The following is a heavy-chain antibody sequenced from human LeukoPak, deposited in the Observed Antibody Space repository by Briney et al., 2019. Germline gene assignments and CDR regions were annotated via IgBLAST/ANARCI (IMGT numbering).Heavy chain of an antibody. V-gene: IGHV4-31*02. Sequence: QTLTLTCTSSVDSGYIDSGACYWSWICPPPGIGLLGIAYSYYSGSTYYNPSLKSRVTISVDTSKNQFSLKLSSVTAADTAVYYCAREAELARWLQPTDYWGQGALVTVSS. CDR2: SYYSGST. CDR1: VDSGYIDSGACY. D-gene: IGHD5-24*01. CDR3: AREAELARWLQPTDY. J-gene: IGHJ4*02.